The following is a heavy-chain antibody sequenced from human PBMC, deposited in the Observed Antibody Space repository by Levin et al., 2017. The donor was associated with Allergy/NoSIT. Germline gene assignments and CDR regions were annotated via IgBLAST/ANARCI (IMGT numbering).Heavy chain of an antibody. CDR2: ISSSSSYI. Sequence: GESLKISCAASGFTFSSYSMNWVRQAPGKGLEWVSSISSSSSYIYYADSVKGRFTISRDNAKNSLYLQMNSLRAEDTAVYYCARDQDGDYSNDYYYYYMDVWGKGTTVTVSS. J-gene: IGHJ6*03. V-gene: IGHV3-21*01. CDR3: ARDQDGDYSNDYYYYYMDV. CDR1: GFTFSSYS. D-gene: IGHD4-17*01.